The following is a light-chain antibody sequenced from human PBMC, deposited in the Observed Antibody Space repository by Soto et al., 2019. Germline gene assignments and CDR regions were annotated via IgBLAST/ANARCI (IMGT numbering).Light chain of an antibody. V-gene: IGLV2-14*01. CDR3: TSYTSSSSWV. Sequence: QSALTQPASVSGSPGQSITISGTGTSSDVGAYNYVSWYQQHPDKDPKLMIYEVSNRPSGLSNRFSGSKSGNTASLTISGLQADDEADYYCTSYTSSSSWVFGGGTKLTVL. CDR2: EVS. CDR1: SSDVGAYNY. J-gene: IGLJ3*02.